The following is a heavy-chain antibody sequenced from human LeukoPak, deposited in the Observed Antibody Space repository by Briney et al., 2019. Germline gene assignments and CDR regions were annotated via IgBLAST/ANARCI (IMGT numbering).Heavy chain of an antibody. J-gene: IGHJ6*03. D-gene: IGHD2-15*01. CDR3: ARGYCSGGSCYSYYYYNYMDV. CDR2: IYHSGST. CDR1: GGSISSYY. Sequence: PSETLSLTCTVSGGSISSYYWSWIRQPPGKGLEWIGYIYHSGSTNHNPSLKSRVTISVDTSKNQFSLKLSSVTAADTAVYYCARGYCSGGSCYSYYYYNYMDVWGKGTTVTVSS. V-gene: IGHV4-59*12.